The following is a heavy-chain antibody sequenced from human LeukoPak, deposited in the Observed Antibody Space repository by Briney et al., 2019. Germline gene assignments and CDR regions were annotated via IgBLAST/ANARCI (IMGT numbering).Heavy chain of an antibody. CDR2: ISYDGSNK. J-gene: IGHJ3*02. CDR1: GFTFSSYA. D-gene: IGHD1-26*01. V-gene: IGHV3-30*04. Sequence: PGGSLRLSCAASGFTFSSYAMHWVRQAPGKGLEWGAVISYDGSNKYYADSVKGRFTISRDNSKNTLYLQMNSLRAEATAVYYCARGGSYLSAFDIWGQGTMVTVSS. CDR3: ARGGSYLSAFDI.